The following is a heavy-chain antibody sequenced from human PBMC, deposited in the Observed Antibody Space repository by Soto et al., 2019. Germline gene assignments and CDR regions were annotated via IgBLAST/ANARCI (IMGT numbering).Heavy chain of an antibody. CDR1: GFTFSSYS. D-gene: IGHD2-2*01. J-gene: IGHJ6*03. CDR3: ARDIVVEVPAATGVLRNYYMDV. V-gene: IGHV3-21*01. CDR2: ISSSSSYI. Sequence: GGSLRLSCAASGFTFSSYSMNWVRQAPGKGLEWVSSISSSSSYIYYADSVKGRFTISRDNAKNSMYLQMNSLRAEETAVYYCARDIVVEVPAATGVLRNYYMDVWGKGTTVTVSS.